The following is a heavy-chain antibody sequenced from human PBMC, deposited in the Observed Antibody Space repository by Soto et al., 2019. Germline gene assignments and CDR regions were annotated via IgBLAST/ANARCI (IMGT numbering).Heavy chain of an antibody. CDR2: ISYDGSNK. CDR1: GFTFSSYA. V-gene: IGHV3-30-3*01. D-gene: IGHD6-19*01. J-gene: IGHJ4*02. CDR3: VRDTSPYSSGWHNRHFDY. Sequence: QVQLVESGGGVVQPGRSLRLSCAASGFTFSSYAMHWVRQSPGKGLEWVAVISYDGSNKYYADSVKGRFTISRDNSKTLYMQMNSLRAEDTAVYYCVRDTSPYSSGWHNRHFDYWGQGPLVTVSS.